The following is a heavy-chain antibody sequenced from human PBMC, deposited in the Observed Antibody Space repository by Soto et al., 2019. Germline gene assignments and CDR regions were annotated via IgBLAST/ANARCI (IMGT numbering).Heavy chain of an antibody. CDR2: ISAYNGNT. Sequence: GASVKVSCKASGYTFTSYGISWVRQAPGQGLEWMGWISAYNGNTNYAQKLQGRVTMTTDTSTSTAYMELRSLRSDDTAVYYCARDTFSPKYSSGWHSWDFDLWGRGTLVTVSS. CDR1: GYTFTSYG. D-gene: IGHD6-19*01. CDR3: ARDTFSPKYSSGWHSWDFDL. V-gene: IGHV1-18*01. J-gene: IGHJ2*01.